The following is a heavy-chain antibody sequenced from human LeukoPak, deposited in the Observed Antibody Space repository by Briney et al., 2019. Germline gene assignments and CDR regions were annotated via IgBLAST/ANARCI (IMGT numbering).Heavy chain of an antibody. J-gene: IGHJ4*02. CDR2: ISGSGGST. V-gene: IGHV3-23*01. Sequence: GGSPRLSCAASGFTFSIYAMSWVRQAPGKGLEWVSAISGSGGSTYYADSVKGRFTISRDNSKNTLYLQMNSLRAEDTAVYYCAKAPSAVAGTPYYFDYWGQGTLVTVSS. CDR1: GFTFSIYA. CDR3: AKAPSAVAGTPYYFDY. D-gene: IGHD6-19*01.